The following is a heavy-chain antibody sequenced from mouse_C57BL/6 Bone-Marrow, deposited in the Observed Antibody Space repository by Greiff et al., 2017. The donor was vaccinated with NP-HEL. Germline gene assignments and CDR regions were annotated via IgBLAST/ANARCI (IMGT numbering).Heavy chain of an antibody. Sequence: EVMLVESGGGLVQPGESLTLSCESNEYAFPSHDMSWVRKTPEKRLELVAAINSDGGSTYYPDTVERRFIISRDNTKKALYLQMSSLRSEDTALYYCASQLRRFAYWGQGTLVTVSA. D-gene: IGHD3-2*02. J-gene: IGHJ3*01. CDR2: INSDGGST. CDR1: EYAFPSHD. CDR3: ASQLRRFAY. V-gene: IGHV5-2*01.